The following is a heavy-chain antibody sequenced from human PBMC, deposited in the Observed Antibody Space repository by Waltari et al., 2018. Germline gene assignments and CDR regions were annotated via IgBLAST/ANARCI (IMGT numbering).Heavy chain of an antibody. CDR1: GGSFSGYY. J-gene: IGHJ4*02. V-gene: IGHV4-34*01. CDR3: ASLPGEMATITGG. CDR2: INHSGST. D-gene: IGHD5-12*01. Sequence: QVQLQQWGAGLLKPSETLSLTCAVYGGSFSGYYWSWIRQPPGKGLGWIGEINHSGSTNYNPSLKSRVTISVDTSKNQFSLKLSSVTAADTAVYYCASLPGEMATITGGWGQGTLVTVSS.